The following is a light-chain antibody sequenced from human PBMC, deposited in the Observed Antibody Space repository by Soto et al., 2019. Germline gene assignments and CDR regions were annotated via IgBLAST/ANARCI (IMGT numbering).Light chain of an antibody. V-gene: IGKV3-20*01. CDR2: GSS. CDR3: QQYDISPRT. J-gene: IGKJ1*01. Sequence: EIGLTQSPGTLSLSPGERATLSCRASQRLNSFYLAWYQQKPGQAPRLLIYGSSNRATDIPDRFSGSGSGTDFTLTISRLDPEDLAVYYCQQYDISPRTFGQATKVEVK. CDR1: QRLNSFY.